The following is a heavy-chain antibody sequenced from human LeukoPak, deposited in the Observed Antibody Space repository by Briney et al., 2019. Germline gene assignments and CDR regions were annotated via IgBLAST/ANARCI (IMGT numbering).Heavy chain of an antibody. J-gene: IGHJ5*02. Sequence: PSETLSLTCTVSGGSFSSYYWSWIRQPPGKGLEWVGYIYYSGSTNYNPSLKSRVTISVDTSKNQSSLKLSSVTAADTAVYYCARRISEYYDILTGYYKDWFDPWGQGTLVTVSS. CDR1: GGSFSSYY. V-gene: IGHV4-59*01. CDR2: IYYSGST. CDR3: ARRISEYYDILTGYYKDWFDP. D-gene: IGHD3-9*01.